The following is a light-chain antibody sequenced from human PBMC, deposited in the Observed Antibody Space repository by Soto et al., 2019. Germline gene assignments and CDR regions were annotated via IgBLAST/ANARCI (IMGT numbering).Light chain of an antibody. CDR3: SSYAGSTQGV. CDR1: XXXVGGYNY. V-gene: IGLV2-8*01. CDR2: EVS. J-gene: IGLJ1*01. Sequence: QSALTQPPSASXSXXXSXXXXXXXXXXXVGGYNYVSWYQQHPGKAPKLMIYEVSKRPSGVPDRFSGSKSGNTASLTVSGLQAEDEADYYCSSYAGSTQGVFGTGTKLTVL.